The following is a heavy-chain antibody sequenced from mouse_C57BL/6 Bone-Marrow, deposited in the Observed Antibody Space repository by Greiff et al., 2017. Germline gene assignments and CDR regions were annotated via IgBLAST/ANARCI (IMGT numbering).Heavy chain of an antibody. V-gene: IGHV2-4*01. D-gene: IGHD2-4*01. CDR1: GFSLTSYG. CDR2: IWSGGST. Sequence: LQESGPGLVQPSQSLSITCTVSGFSLTSYGVHWVRQAPGKGLEWLGVIWSGGSTDYNAAFISRLSISKDNTNSQVFFKMNSLQADDTAIYYCAKRNYDYDPYYAMDYWGQGTSVTVSS. J-gene: IGHJ4*01. CDR3: AKRNYDYDPYYAMDY.